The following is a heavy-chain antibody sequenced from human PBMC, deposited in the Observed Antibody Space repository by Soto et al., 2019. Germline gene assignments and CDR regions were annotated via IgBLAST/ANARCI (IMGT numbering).Heavy chain of an antibody. V-gene: IGHV4-30-4*01. Sequence: QVQLQESGPGLVKPSQTLSLTCTVSGGSTSSDNYWSWIRQPPGKGLEWSGHIYYSGNTDYNPSLKSRLAISIDTSKNPFSLKLSSVTAADTAVYFCAREGGESSDGLYYFDSWGQGSLVTVSS. J-gene: IGHJ4*02. CDR2: IYYSGNT. CDR1: GGSTSSDNY. CDR3: AREGGESSDGLYYFDS. D-gene: IGHD3-16*01.